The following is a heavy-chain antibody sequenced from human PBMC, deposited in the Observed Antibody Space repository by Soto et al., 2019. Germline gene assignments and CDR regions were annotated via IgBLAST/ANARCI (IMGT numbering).Heavy chain of an antibody. CDR2: FYARGNA. CDR3: ARAGNEYGVDV. D-gene: IGHD3-10*01. CDR1: GGSISSYH. V-gene: IGHV4-4*07. Sequence: QVQLQESGPGLVKPSETLSLTCTVSGGSISSYHWGWIRQSAGKGLDWIGRFYARGNAVYNPSLKRRLSMSADTSKNQVSLTLTSVTAADTGVYYCARAGNEYGVDVWGQGTTVTVSS. J-gene: IGHJ6*02.